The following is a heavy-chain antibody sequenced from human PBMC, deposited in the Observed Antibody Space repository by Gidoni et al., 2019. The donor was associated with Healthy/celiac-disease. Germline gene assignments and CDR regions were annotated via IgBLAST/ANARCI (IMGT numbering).Heavy chain of an antibody. CDR1: GGSFSGYY. D-gene: IGHD6-19*01. CDR3: ARGIRYSSGWRNWFDP. J-gene: IGHJ5*02. Sequence: QVQLQQWGAGLLKPSETLSLTCAVYGGSFSGYYWSWIRQPPGKGLEWIGEINHSGSTNYNPSLKSRVTISVDTSKNQFSLKLSSVTAADTAVYYCARGIRYSSGWRNWFDPWGQGTLVTVSS. V-gene: IGHV4-34*01. CDR2: INHSGST.